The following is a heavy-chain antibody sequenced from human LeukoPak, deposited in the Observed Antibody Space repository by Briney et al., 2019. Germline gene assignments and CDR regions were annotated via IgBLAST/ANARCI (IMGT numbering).Heavy chain of an antibody. CDR3: ARDWGRAFRGGEDAFEM. D-gene: IGHD3-16*01. Sequence: SETLSLTFTVYGGSISNYFWGWIRQPPGKGQKRIGYVYYNGNTNYNPSLESRVTMSIDTSQSQFSLKLSSVTAADTAVYYCARDWGRAFRGGEDAFEMWGQGTLVTVSS. V-gene: IGHV4-59*12. J-gene: IGHJ3*02. CDR2: VYYNGNT. CDR1: GGSISNYF.